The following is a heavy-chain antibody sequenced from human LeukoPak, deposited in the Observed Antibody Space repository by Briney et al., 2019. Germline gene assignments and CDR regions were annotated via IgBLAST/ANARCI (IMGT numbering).Heavy chain of an antibody. Sequence: ASVKVSCKASGYTFTSYDINWVRQATGQGLEWMGWMNPNSGNTGYAQKFQGRVTMTMNTSISAAYMELSSLRSEDTAVYYCARGVRHCSGGSCYVYYMDVWGKGTTVTVSS. CDR3: ARGVRHCSGGSCYVYYMDV. CDR1: GYTFTSYD. CDR2: MNPNSGNT. D-gene: IGHD2-15*01. J-gene: IGHJ6*03. V-gene: IGHV1-8*01.